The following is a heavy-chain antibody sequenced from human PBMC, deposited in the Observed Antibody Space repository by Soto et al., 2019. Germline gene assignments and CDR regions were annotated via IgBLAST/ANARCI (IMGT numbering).Heavy chain of an antibody. CDR3: ARVESAGMDV. CDR1: GFTFSRYW. CDR2: IKEDGSEK. J-gene: IGHJ6*02. Sequence: GGSLRLSCAASGFTFSRYWMRWVRQAPGKGPEWVASIKEDGSEKKYVDSVKGRFTISRDNAKNSLYLQMNSLRAEDTAVYNCARVESAGMDVWGQGTTVTVSS. V-gene: IGHV3-7*05.